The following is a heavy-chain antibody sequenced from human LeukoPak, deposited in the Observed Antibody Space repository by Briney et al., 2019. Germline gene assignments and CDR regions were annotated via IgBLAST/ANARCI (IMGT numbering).Heavy chain of an antibody. Sequence: PGRSLRLSCAASGFTFSSYAMHWVRQAPGKGLEWVAVISYDGSNKYYADSVKGRFTISRDNSKNTLYLQMNSLRAEDTAVYYCARGPQARGAMDYYYGMDVWGQGTTVTVSS. CDR1: GFTFSSYA. CDR3: ARGPQARGAMDYYYGMDV. J-gene: IGHJ6*02. CDR2: ISYDGSNK. D-gene: IGHD3-10*01. V-gene: IGHV3-30-3*01.